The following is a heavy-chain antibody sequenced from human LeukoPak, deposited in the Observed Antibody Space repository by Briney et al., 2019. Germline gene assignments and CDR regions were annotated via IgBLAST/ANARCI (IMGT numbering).Heavy chain of an antibody. V-gene: IGHV4-59*01. D-gene: IGHD2/OR15-2a*01. J-gene: IGHJ6*02. CDR1: GGSMTNLY. CDR2: IYDSGST. CDR3: AKGGSTNFYYGDV. Sequence: SVTLSLTCSVSGGSMTNLYWTWIRQPPGKGLEWIGDIYDSGSTRYNTSLESRVTISVDTSKNQFSLKLSSVTAADTAVYYCAKGGSTNFYYGDVWGQGTTVTVS.